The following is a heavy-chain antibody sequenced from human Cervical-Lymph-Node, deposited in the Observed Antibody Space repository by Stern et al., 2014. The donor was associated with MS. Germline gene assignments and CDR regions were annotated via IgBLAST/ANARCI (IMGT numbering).Heavy chain of an antibody. D-gene: IGHD1-14*01. J-gene: IGHJ4*02. V-gene: IGHV5-51*01. CDR3: ARQTTAWASDV. CDR1: GFKFSIYW. CDR2: IYPGDSET. Sequence: EVQLVDSGAELIRPGESLKISCKGSGFKFSIYWIAWVRQMPGKGLEWMGIIYPGDSETRYSPSFQGQVTMSADKSTSTAYLQWSSLNASDTAMYFCARQTTAWASDVWGQGTLVTVSS.